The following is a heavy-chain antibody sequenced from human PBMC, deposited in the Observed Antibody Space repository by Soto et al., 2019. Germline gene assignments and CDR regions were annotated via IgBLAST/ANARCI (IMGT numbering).Heavy chain of an antibody. CDR1: GGSLSGSSYY. D-gene: IGHD5-12*01. CDR3: ARLWRGGYHWVIDY. CDR2: IYYSGST. J-gene: IGHJ4*02. V-gene: IGHV4-39*01. Sequence: PSETLSLTCTVSGGSLSGSSYYWGWIRQPPGKGLEWIGSIYYSGSTYYNPSLKSRVTISVDTSKNQFSLKLSSVTAADTAFYYCARLWRGGYHWVIDYWGQGTLVTVSS.